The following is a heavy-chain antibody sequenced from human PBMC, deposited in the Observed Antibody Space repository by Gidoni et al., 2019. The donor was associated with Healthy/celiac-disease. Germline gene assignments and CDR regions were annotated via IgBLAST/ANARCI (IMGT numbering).Heavy chain of an antibody. CDR2: IYYSGRT. V-gene: IGHV4-30-4*01. Sequence: QVQLQESGPGLVKPSQTLSPLCTVSGGSISSVDYYWCWIRQPLGKGLEWIGYIYYSGRTYYNPSLKSRVTISVDTSKNQFSLKLSSVTAADTAVYYCASFTAVGATMDDAFDIWGQGTMVTVSS. CDR1: GGSISSVDYY. CDR3: ASFTAVGATMDDAFDI. J-gene: IGHJ3*02. D-gene: IGHD1-26*01.